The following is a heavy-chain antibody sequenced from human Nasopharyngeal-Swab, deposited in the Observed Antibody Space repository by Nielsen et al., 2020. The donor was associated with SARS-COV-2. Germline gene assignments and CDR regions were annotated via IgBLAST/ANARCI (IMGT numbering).Heavy chain of an antibody. Sequence: GSLRLSCTVSGGSISSSSYYWGWIRRPPGKGLEWIGGIYYSGSTYYNPPLKSRVTISVDTSKNHFSLKLSSVTAADPAVYYCARHLRDGVVVAAPYYFDYWGQGTLVTVSS. CDR3: ARHLRDGVVVAAPYYFDY. CDR1: GGSISSSSYY. V-gene: IGHV4-39*01. D-gene: IGHD2-15*01. CDR2: IYYSGST. J-gene: IGHJ4*02.